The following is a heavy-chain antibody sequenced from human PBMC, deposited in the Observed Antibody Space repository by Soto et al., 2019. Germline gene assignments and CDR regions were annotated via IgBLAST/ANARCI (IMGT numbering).Heavy chain of an antibody. CDR3: AKTDKFNPQSSGWANRFDY. CDR2: ISRSGDST. D-gene: IGHD6-19*01. CDR1: GFTFSSYA. V-gene: IGHV3-23*01. Sequence: EVQLLESGGGLVQPGGSLRLSCAASGFTFSSYAMTWVHQAPGKGLEWVSTISRSGDSTYYRDSVKGRFTISRDNSKNTVYLQMNSLRAEATAGYYCAKTDKFNPQSSGWANRFDYWGQGTLVTVSS. J-gene: IGHJ4*02.